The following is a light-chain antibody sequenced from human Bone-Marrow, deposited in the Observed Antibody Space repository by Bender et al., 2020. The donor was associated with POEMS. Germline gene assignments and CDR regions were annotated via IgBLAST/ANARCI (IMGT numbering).Light chain of an antibody. J-gene: IGLJ3*02. V-gene: IGLV2-14*01. CDR1: TSDVGGYNY. Sequence: QSALTQPASVSGSPGQSITISCTGTTSDVGGYNYVSWYQQHPGEAPKLVIYDVSNRPSGVSNRFSGSKSDNTASLTISGLRTEDEADYYCCSYAGSYNWVFGGGTRLTVL. CDR2: DVS. CDR3: CSYAGSYNWV.